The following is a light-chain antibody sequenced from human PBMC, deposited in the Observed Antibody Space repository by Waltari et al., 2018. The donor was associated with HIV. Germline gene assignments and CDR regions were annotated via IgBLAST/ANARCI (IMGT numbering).Light chain of an antibody. V-gene: IGLV2-8*01. J-gene: IGLJ3*02. CDR3: SSYAGSNNKV. Sequence: QSALTQPPSASGSPGQSVTISCTGTSRDVGGYNYVSWYKQHPGKAPKLMIYEVSKRPSGVPNRFSGSKSGNTASLTVSGLQAEDEADYYCSSYAGSNNKVFGGGTKLTVL. CDR1: SRDVGGYNY. CDR2: EVS.